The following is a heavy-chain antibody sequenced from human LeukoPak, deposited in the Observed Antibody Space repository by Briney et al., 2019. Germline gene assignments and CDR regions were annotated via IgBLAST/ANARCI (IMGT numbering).Heavy chain of an antibody. Sequence: GGSLRFYCAASGFTVRSNYMSWVRQAPGKGLEWVSVIYSGETTYYAESMRGRFTIFRDNSKNTLYLQMNSLGAEDTAVYYCARERYYYDTTGALDYWGQGTLVTVSS. CDR3: ARERYYYDTTGALDY. D-gene: IGHD3-22*01. CDR1: GFTVRSNY. CDR2: IYSGETT. J-gene: IGHJ4*02. V-gene: IGHV3-66*02.